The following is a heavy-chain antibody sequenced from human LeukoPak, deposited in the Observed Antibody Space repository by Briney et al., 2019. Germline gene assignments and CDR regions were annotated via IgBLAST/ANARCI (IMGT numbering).Heavy chain of an antibody. Sequence: SETLSLTCAVYGGSFSGYYWGWIRQPPGKGLEWIGSIYHSGSTYYNPSLKSRVTISVDTSKNQFSLKLSSVTAADTAVYYCAKGRGAVVVTAIIDVDYWGQGTLVTVSS. CDR3: AKGRGAVVVTAIIDVDY. CDR1: GGSFSGYY. D-gene: IGHD2-21*02. CDR2: IYHSGST. V-gene: IGHV4-38-2*01. J-gene: IGHJ4*02.